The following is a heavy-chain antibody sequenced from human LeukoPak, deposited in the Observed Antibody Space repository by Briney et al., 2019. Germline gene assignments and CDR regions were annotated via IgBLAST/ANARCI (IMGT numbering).Heavy chain of an antibody. V-gene: IGHV3-7*04. Sequence: GGSLRLSCAASGFTFSSYWMSWVRQAPGKGLEWVANIKQDGSEKYYVDSVKGRFTISRDNAKNSLYLQMNSLRAEDTAVYYCARDTSGTASGSYSDYYYGMDVWGQGTTVTVSS. CDR1: GFTFSSYW. J-gene: IGHJ6*02. D-gene: IGHD1-26*01. CDR2: IKQDGSEK. CDR3: ARDTSGTASGSYSDYYYGMDV.